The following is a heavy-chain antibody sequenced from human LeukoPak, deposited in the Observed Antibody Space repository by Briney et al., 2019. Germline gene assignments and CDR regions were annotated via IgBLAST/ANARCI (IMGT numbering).Heavy chain of an antibody. CDR1: GGSVSSGRYY. D-gene: IGHD3-10*01. CDR3: AREIWFGGLLSDAFDI. V-gene: IGHV4-61*01. Sequence: SETLSLTCTVSGGSVSSGRYYWSWIRQPPGKGLECIGYIYYSGSTNYNPSLKSRVTISVDTSKNQFSLKLSSVTAADTAVYYCAREIWFGGLLSDAFDIWGQGTVVTVSS. J-gene: IGHJ3*02. CDR2: IYYSGST.